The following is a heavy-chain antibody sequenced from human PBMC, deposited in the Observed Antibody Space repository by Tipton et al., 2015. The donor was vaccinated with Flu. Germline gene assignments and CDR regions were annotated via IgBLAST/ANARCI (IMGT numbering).Heavy chain of an antibody. CDR2: MTHTDSRI. Sequence: SLRLSCAASGFVFSHYEFNWVRQAPGKGLEWVAFMTHTDSRIFYADSVRGRFTISRDNAMRSLCLQMNDLRAEDSGVYYCVRDTGRASGDFWGQGTLVTVSS. J-gene: IGHJ4*02. V-gene: IGHV3-48*03. CDR1: GFVFSHYE. D-gene: IGHD2-8*02. CDR3: VRDTGRASGDF.